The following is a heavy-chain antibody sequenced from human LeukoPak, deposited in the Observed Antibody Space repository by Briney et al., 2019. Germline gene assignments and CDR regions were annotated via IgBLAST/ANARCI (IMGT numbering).Heavy chain of an antibody. CDR1: GFTFGDYA. D-gene: IGHD1-26*01. Sequence: GGSLRLSCTASGFTFGDYAMSWVRQAPGKGLEWVGFIRSKAYGGTTEYAASVKGRFTISRDDSKSIAYLQMNSLKTEDTAVYYCIVGATVPNWEDYFQHWGQGTLVTVSS. CDR2: IRSKAYGGTT. J-gene: IGHJ1*01. CDR3: IVGATVPNWEDYFQH. V-gene: IGHV3-49*04.